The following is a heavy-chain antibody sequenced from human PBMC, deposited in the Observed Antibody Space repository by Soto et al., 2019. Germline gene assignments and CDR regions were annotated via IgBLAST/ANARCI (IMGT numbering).Heavy chain of an antibody. CDR3: ATYYDGTGYNFDY. J-gene: IGHJ4*02. CDR1: GFTFSSYN. Sequence: GGSLRLSCAASGFTFSSYNMNWVRQAPGKGLEWVSSISYANTYVYYADSVKGRFTISRDNAKNSLYLQMDSLRAEDTAVYYCATYYDGTGYNFDYWGQGTLVTVSS. CDR2: ISYANTYV. D-gene: IGHD3-22*01. V-gene: IGHV3-21*01.